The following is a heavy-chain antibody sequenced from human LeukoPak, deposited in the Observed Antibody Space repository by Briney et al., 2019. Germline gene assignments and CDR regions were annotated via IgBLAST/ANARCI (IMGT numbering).Heavy chain of an antibody. J-gene: IGHJ5*02. Sequence: GGSLRLSCAASGFTFSSYAMSWVRQAPGKGLEWVSAISGSGGSTYYADSVKGRFTISRDNSKNTLYLQMNSLRAEDTAVYYCAKTGFDYGDYDHWFDLWGQGTLVTVSS. V-gene: IGHV3-23*01. D-gene: IGHD4-17*01. CDR3: AKTGFDYGDYDHWFDL. CDR1: GFTFSSYA. CDR2: ISGSGGST.